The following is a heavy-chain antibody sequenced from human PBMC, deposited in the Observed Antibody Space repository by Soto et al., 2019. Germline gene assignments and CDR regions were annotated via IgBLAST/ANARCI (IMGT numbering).Heavy chain of an antibody. D-gene: IGHD3-16*01. CDR3: ARDREGGGDY. V-gene: IGHV3-48*01. CDR1: GFTFSSYS. J-gene: IGHJ4*02. Sequence: PGGSLRLSCAASGFTFSSYSMNWVRQAPGKGLEWVSYISSSSSTIYYADSVKGRFTISRDNAKNSLYLQMNSLRAEDTAVYYCARDREGGGDYWGQGTLVTVSS. CDR2: ISSSSSTI.